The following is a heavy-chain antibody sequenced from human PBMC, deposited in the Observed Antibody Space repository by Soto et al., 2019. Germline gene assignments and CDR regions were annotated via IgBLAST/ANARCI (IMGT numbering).Heavy chain of an antibody. CDR1: GFTFSSYE. V-gene: IGHV3-48*03. CDR2: ISSSGSTI. D-gene: IGHD3-22*01. Sequence: GGSLRLSCAASGFTFSSYEMNWVRQAPGKGLEWVSYISSSGSTIYYADSVKGRFTISRDNAKNSLYLQMNSLRAEDTAVYYCARYKVSSGYYRNYYYYYGMDVWGQGTTVTVSS. J-gene: IGHJ6*02. CDR3: ARYKVSSGYYRNYYYYYGMDV.